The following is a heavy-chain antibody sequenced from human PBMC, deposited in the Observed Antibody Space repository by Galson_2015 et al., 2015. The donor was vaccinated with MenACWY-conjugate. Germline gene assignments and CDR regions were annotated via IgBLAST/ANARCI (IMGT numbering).Heavy chain of an antibody. CDR1: GYSFSSNW. CDR2: IHPGDSKT. D-gene: IGHD3-10*01. CDR3: ARQGHLAPSELDI. V-gene: IGHV5-51*01. J-gene: IGHJ3*02. Sequence: QSGAEVKKPGESLKISCRASGYSFSSNWIGWVRQMPGKGLEWMGIIHPGDSKTRYGPSFQGHVIISVDKAIDTAFVEWSSVTASDTATYYCARQGHLAPSELDIWGQGTVVAVSS.